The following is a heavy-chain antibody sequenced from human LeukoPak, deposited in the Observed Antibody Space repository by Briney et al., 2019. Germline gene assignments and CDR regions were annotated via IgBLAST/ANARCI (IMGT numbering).Heavy chain of an antibody. Sequence: PGGSLRLSCAASGFTVSSNYMSWVRQAPGKGLVWVSRINSDGGTTTYADSVKGRFTISRDNAKNTVYLQMNSLRAEDTAMYYCTRGGVDYWGQGTLVTVSS. V-gene: IGHV3-74*01. CDR2: INSDGGTT. D-gene: IGHD3-16*01. CDR1: GFTVSSNY. CDR3: TRGGVDY. J-gene: IGHJ4*02.